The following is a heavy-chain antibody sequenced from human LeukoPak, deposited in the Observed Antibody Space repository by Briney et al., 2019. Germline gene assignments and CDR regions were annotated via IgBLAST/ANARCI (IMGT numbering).Heavy chain of an antibody. CDR2: ISGSGGST. D-gene: IGHD3-3*01. Sequence: GGSLRLSCAASGFTFSSYAMSWVRQAPGKGLEWVSAISGSGGSTYYADSVKGRFTISRDNSKNTLYLQMNSLRAEDTAVYYCTTGVATGSYFDYWGQGTLVTVSS. V-gene: IGHV3-23*01. J-gene: IGHJ4*02. CDR1: GFTFSSYA. CDR3: TTGVATGSYFDY.